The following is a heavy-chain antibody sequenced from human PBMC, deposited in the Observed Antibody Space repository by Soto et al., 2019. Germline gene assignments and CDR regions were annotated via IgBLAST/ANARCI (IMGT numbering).Heavy chain of an antibody. D-gene: IGHD7-27*01. J-gene: IGHJ4*02. CDR1: GFSLSTSGVG. CDR2: IYWDDDK. Sequence: QITLKESGPPLVKPTQPLTLTCTFSGFSLSTSGVGVGWIRQPPGKALEWLALIYWDDDKRYSPSLKSRLTITKDTSKNQVVLTMTNMDPVDTATYYCAHTELGTKLDYWGQGTLVTVSS. V-gene: IGHV2-5*02. CDR3: AHTELGTKLDY.